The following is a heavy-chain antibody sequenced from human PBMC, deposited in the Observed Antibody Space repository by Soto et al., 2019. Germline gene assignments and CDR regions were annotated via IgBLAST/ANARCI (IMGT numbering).Heavy chain of an antibody. V-gene: IGHV3-15*01. J-gene: IGHJ3*02. CDR3: TTDPLEFDRYGSGSYFAFDI. CDR2: IKSKTDGGTT. D-gene: IGHD3-10*01. Sequence: GGSLRLSCAASGFTFSNAWMSWVRQAPGKGLEWVGRIKSKTDGGTTDYAAPVKGRFTISRDDSKNTLYLQMNSLKTEDTAVYYCTTDPLEFDRYGSGSYFAFDIWGQGTMVTVSS. CDR1: GFTFSNAW.